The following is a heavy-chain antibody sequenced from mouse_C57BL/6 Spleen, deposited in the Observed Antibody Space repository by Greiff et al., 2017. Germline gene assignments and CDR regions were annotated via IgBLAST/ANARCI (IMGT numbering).Heavy chain of an antibody. CDR2: INPRSGYT. D-gene: IGHD3-2*02. V-gene: IGHV1-4*01. CDR1: GYTFTSYT. Sequence: LQESGAELARPGASVKMSCKASGYTFTSYTMHWVKQRPGQGLEWIGYINPRSGYTKYNQKFKDKATLTADKSSSTAYMQLRSLTSEYSAVYYCARAVSSGYFDYGGQCTSLTVSS. CDR3: ARAVSSGYFDY. J-gene: IGHJ2*02.